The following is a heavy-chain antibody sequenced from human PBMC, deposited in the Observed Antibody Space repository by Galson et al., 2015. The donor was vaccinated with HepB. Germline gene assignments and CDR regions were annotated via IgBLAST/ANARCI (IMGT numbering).Heavy chain of an antibody. D-gene: IGHD2-15*01. CDR3: AREGCSGGSCYFGY. J-gene: IGHJ4*02. CDR1: GFTFSSYA. V-gene: IGHV3-23*01. CDR2: ISGSGGST. Sequence: LRLSCAASGFTFSSYAMSWVRQAPGKGLEWVSAISGSGGSTYYADSVKGRFTISRDNSKNTLYLQMNSLRAEDTAVYYCAREGCSGGSCYFGYWGQGTLVTVSS.